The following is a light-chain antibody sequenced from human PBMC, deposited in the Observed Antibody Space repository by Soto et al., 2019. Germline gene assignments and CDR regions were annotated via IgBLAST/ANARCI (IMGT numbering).Light chain of an antibody. Sequence: EIVMTQSPPPPFVSPGGKNTPSCRASQSVSSNLAWYQQKPGQAPRLLIYDASTRATGIPARFSGSGSGTEFTLTISSLQSEDFAVYYCQQYNNWPRTFGQGTKVDIK. J-gene: IGKJ1*01. CDR2: DAS. V-gene: IGKV3-15*01. CDR1: QSVSSN. CDR3: QQYNNWPRT.